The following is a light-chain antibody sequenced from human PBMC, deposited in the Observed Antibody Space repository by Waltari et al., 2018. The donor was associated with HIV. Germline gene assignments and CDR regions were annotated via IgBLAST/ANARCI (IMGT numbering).Light chain of an antibody. Sequence: QSALTQPRSVSGSPGQSVTISCTGTSSDVGGYNYVSWYQQHPGKAPKIMIYDVSKRPAGVPDRFSGSKSGNTASLTISGLQAEDEADYYCCSYAGSYTLFGGGTKLTVL. CDR3: CSYAGSYTL. CDR2: DVS. CDR1: SSDVGGYNY. J-gene: IGLJ2*01. V-gene: IGLV2-11*01.